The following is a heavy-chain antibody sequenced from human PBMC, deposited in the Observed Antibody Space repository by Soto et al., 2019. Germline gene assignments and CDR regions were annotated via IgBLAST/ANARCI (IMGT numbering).Heavy chain of an antibody. CDR3: ARSVRSDFDRIDHF. D-gene: IGHD2-21*02. J-gene: IGHJ1*01. CDR1: GDSVSSRLYY. CDR2: ISDSGSA. Sequence: XETLTLTCTVSGDSVSSRLYYWSWIRQPPGKRLEWIGNISDSGSATYNPSLRSRLTMSMHTSKNQFSLRLSSVTTADTAVYYCARSVRSDFDRIDHFWGQGTLVTVSS. V-gene: IGHV4-61*01.